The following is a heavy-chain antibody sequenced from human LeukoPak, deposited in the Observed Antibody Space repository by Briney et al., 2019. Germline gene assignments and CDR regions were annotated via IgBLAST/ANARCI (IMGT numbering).Heavy chain of an antibody. CDR3: ARGNRGRAIDY. Sequence: PSETLSLTCAVYGGSFSGYYWSWIRQPPGKGLEWIGEINHSGSTNYNPSLKSRVTISVDTSKNQFSLKLSSVTAADTAVYYCARGNRGRAIDYWGQGTLVTVSS. CDR2: INHSGST. CDR1: GGSFSGYY. J-gene: IGHJ4*02. D-gene: IGHD3-10*01. V-gene: IGHV4-34*01.